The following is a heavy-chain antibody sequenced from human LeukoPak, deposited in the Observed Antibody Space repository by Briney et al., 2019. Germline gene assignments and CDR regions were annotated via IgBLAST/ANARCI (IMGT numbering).Heavy chain of an antibody. CDR1: GFTFSGYS. V-gene: IGHV3-21*01. J-gene: IGHJ6*02. D-gene: IGHD3-10*01. CDR2: ISSSGSYT. Sequence: KSGGSLRLSCAASGFTFSGYSINWVRQAPGRELDWVSFISSSGSYTYYADSVQGRFTISRDNAKNSVYLEMNSLRVEDTAVYYCAREGAAQTSYYGSAPSYYYGMDVWGQGTTVTVSS. CDR3: AREGAAQTSYYGSAPSYYYGMDV.